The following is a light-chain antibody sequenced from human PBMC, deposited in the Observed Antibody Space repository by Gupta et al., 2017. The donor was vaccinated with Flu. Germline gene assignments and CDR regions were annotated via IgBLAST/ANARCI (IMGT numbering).Light chain of an antibody. V-gene: IGLV2-8*01. CDR3: CSYGRSRI. CDR2: EVN. Sequence: GQSVTITCTGTSSDIGTYNYVSWYQQHPRKAPKHIIKEVNKRPSGVPDRFSASKSGNAASLTVSGLQAEEEADYFCCSYGRSRIFGGGTKLTVL. CDR1: SSDIGTYNY. J-gene: IGLJ2*01.